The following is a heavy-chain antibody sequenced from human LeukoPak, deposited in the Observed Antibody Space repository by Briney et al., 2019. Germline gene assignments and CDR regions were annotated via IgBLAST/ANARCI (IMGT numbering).Heavy chain of an antibody. J-gene: IGHJ4*02. V-gene: IGHV3-23*01. Sequence: SGGSLRLSCAASGFTFSSYAMNWVRQAPGKGLEWISGISGSGGSTYYADSVKGRSGISRDNSKNTLYLQLNSLRAEDTAVYYCAKAHGGSYHSGIDWGQGTLVTVSS. CDR1: GFTFSSYA. CDR3: AKAHGGSYHSGID. D-gene: IGHD1-26*01. CDR2: ISGSGGST.